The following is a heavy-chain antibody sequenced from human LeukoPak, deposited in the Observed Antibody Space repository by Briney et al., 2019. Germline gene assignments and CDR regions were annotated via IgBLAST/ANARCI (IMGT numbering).Heavy chain of an antibody. CDR3: ARGAGWNYFEY. D-gene: IGHD6-19*01. CDR1: GFTVSSNY. J-gene: IGHJ4*02. CDR2: FYSGGST. V-gene: IGHV3-66*02. Sequence: GGSLRLSCAASGFTVSSNYMSWVRQAPGKGLEWVSVFYSGGSTYYADSVQGRFTISRDNSKNTVHLQIDSLRAEDTAVYYCARGAGWNYFEYWGQGTLVTVSS.